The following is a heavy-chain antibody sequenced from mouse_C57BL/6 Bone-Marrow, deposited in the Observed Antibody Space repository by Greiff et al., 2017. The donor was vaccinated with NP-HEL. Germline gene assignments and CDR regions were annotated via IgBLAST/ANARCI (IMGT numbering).Heavy chain of an antibody. CDR3: AREGGLYDYDGYWYFDV. V-gene: IGHV1-66*01. CDR2: IYPGSGNT. D-gene: IGHD2-4*01. CDR1: GYSFTSYY. J-gene: IGHJ1*03. Sequence: VQLQQSGPELVKPGASVKISCKASGYSFTSYYIHWVKQRPGQGLEWIGWIYPGSGNTKYNEKFKGKATLTADPSSSTAYMQLSSLTSEDSAVYYCAREGGLYDYDGYWYFDVWGTGTTVTVSS.